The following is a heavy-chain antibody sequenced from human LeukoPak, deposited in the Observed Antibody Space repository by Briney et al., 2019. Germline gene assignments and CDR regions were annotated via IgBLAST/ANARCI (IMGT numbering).Heavy chain of an antibody. V-gene: IGHV1-69*02. CDR2: IIPILAIA. D-gene: IGHD3-22*01. J-gene: IGHJ4*02. CDR1: GGTFTSYT. CDR3: ARARPFYYDSSGYYYDLGY. Sequence: SVKGSCKASGGTFTSYTFTWVRQAPGQGLEWMGRIIPILAIADYAQKFHGSITIPADRSTSTAYMELSRLRTEDTAVYSCARARPFYYDSSGYYYDLGYWGQGTMVTVSS.